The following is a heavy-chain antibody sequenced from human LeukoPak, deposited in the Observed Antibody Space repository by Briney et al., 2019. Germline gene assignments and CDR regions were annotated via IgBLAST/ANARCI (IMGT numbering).Heavy chain of an antibody. Sequence: GGTPTLSCAASGFTFSSYEMNWVRQAPGKGLEWVSYISSNGSTIYYADSVKGRFTISRDNAKNSLYLQMNSLRAEDTAVYYCSRWGYSSGYYYDYWGQGTLVTVS. CDR2: ISSNGSTI. CDR3: SRWGYSSGYYYDY. D-gene: IGHD3-22*01. J-gene: IGHJ4*02. CDR1: GFTFSSYE. V-gene: IGHV3-48*03.